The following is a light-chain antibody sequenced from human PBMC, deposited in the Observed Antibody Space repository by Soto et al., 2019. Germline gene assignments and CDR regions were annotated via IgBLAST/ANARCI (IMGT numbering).Light chain of an antibody. J-gene: IGKJ1*01. CDR1: QRVSSH. Sequence: EIVVTQSPATLSVSPGERATLSCRTSQRVSSHLAWYQQKPGQDPRLLLHGASTRATGIPARFSGSGSGTEFTLTNSSLQSEDFAVYHCQQYNNWPGWTFSQGNKVDVK. CDR2: GAS. CDR3: QQYNNWPGWT. V-gene: IGKV3-15*01.